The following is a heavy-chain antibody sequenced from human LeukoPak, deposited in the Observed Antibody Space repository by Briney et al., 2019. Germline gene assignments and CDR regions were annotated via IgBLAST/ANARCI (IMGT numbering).Heavy chain of an antibody. Sequence: GGSLRLSCAASGFTFSSYAMHWVRQAPGKGLEWVAVISYDGSNKYYADSVKGRFTISRDNSKNTLYLQMNSLRAEDTAVYYCAKKSLRLVRWGQGTLVTVSS. CDR2: ISYDGSNK. J-gene: IGHJ4*02. CDR1: GFTFSSYA. V-gene: IGHV3-30-3*02. CDR3: AKKSLRLVR. D-gene: IGHD6-19*01.